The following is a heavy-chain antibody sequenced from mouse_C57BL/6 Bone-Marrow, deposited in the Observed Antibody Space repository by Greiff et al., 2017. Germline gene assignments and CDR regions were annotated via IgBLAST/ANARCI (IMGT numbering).Heavy chain of an antibody. CDR1: GFTFTDYG. D-gene: IGHD1-1*01. J-gene: IGHJ4*01. CDR2: ISNFAYSI. V-gene: IGHV5-15*01. CDR3: ARRDSSSSWYASDY. Sequence: EVQLVESGGGLVQPGGSLKLSCAASGFTFTDYGMAWVRQAPRKGPEWVAFISNFAYSIYYAEPVTDRFTNSRENAKNTLYLEMSSLRVEDTAMYYCARRDSSSSWYASDYWGQGTSVTVSA.